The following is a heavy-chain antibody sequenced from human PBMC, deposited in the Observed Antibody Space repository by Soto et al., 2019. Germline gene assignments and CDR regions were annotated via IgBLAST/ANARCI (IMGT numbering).Heavy chain of an antibody. Sequence: GASVKVSCKASGYTFTSYAMHWVRQAPGQRLEWMGWINAGNGNTKYSQKFQGRVTITRDTSASTAYMELSSLRSEDTAVYYCAGGGGKAVGCYGFDNWGQGTMVTVSS. CDR3: AGGGGKAVGCYGFDN. J-gene: IGHJ3*02. V-gene: IGHV1-3*01. CDR1: GYTFTSYA. D-gene: IGHD6-13*01. CDR2: INAGNGNT.